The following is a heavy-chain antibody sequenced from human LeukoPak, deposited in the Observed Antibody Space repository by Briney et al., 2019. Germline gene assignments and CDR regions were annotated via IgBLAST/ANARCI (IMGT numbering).Heavy chain of an antibody. V-gene: IGHV3-30-3*01. Sequence: GRSLRLSCAASGFTFSSYAMHWVRQAPVKGLEWVAVISYDGSNKYYADSVKGRFTISRDNSKNTLYLQMNSLRAEDTAVYYCARTRFDYWGQGTLVTVSS. J-gene: IGHJ4*02. CDR2: ISYDGSNK. CDR1: GFTFSSYA. CDR3: ARTRFDY.